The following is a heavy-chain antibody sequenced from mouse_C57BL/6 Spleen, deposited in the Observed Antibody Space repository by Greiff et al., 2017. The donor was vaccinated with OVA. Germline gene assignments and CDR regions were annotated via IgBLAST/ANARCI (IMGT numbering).Heavy chain of an antibody. CDR1: GYTFTSYW. CDR2: IDPSDSET. CDR3: ARGSYYDYDGYYFDY. D-gene: IGHD2-4*01. J-gene: IGHJ2*01. Sequence: QVQLQQPGAELVRPGSSVKLSCKASGYTFTSYWMHWVKQRPIQGLEWIGNIDPSDSETHYNQKFKDKATLTVDKSSSTAYMQLSSLTSEDSAVYYCARGSYYDYDGYYFDYWGQGTTLTVSS. V-gene: IGHV1-52*01.